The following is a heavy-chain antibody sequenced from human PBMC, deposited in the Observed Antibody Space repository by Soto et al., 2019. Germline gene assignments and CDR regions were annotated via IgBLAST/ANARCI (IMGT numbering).Heavy chain of an antibody. V-gene: IGHV4-34*01. CDR2: INHSGSN. Sequence: QVQLQQWGAGLLKPSETLSLTCAVYGGSFDGYYWSWIRQPPGKGLEWIGEINHSGSNNYNPSLKSRITISVDTSKNQFSRMGSSVTAADTAVYYCARGAIAAAGTAGYFQHCGQGTPVTVSS. CDR3: ARGAIAAAGTAGYFQH. CDR1: GGSFDGYY. J-gene: IGHJ1*01. D-gene: IGHD6-13*01.